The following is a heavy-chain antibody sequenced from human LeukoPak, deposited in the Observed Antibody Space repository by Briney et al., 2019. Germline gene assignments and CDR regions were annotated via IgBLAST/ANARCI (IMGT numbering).Heavy chain of an antibody. CDR1: GYTFTGYY. V-gene: IGHV1-18*04. J-gene: IGHJ4*02. CDR2: ISTYNGNT. Sequence: ASVKVSCKASGYTFTGYYMHWVRQAPGQGLEWMGWISTYNGNTHYAQKLQGRVTMTTDTSTSTAYMELRSLRSDDTAVYYCARSSLAVAGSVFDYWGQGTLVTVSS. CDR3: ARSSLAVAGSVFDY. D-gene: IGHD6-19*01.